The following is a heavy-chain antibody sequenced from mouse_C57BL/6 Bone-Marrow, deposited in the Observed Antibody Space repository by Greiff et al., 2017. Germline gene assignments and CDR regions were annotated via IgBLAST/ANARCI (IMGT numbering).Heavy chain of an antibody. CDR2: IYPGDGDT. CDR3: AREPLRNYGSNYFDY. D-gene: IGHD1-1*01. V-gene: IGHV1-80*01. Sequence: VKLQQSGAELVKPGASVKISCKASGYAFSSYWMNWVKQRPGTGLEWIGQIYPGDGDTNYNGKFKGKATLTADKSSSTAYMQLSSLTSEDSAVYFCAREPLRNYGSNYFDYWGQGTTLTVSS. J-gene: IGHJ2*01. CDR1: GYAFSSYW.